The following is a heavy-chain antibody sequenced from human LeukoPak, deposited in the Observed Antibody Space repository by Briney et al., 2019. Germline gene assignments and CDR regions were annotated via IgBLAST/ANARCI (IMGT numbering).Heavy chain of an antibody. CDR2: MNPNSGNT. CDR3: ASLEVSDCGGDCYQQPFDY. Sequence: GASVKVSCKASGYTFTSYDINWVRQATGQGLEWMGWMNPNSGNTGYAQKFQGRVTMTRNTSISTAYMELSSLRSEDTAVYYCASLEVSDCGGDCYQQPFDYWGQGTLVTVSS. D-gene: IGHD2-21*02. CDR1: GYTFTSYD. J-gene: IGHJ4*02. V-gene: IGHV1-8*01.